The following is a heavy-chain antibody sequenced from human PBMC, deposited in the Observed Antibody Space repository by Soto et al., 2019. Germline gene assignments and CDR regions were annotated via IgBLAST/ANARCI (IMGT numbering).Heavy chain of an antibody. Sequence: HPGGSLRLSCAASGFTVSSNYMSWVRQAPGKGLEWVSVIYSGGSTYYADSVKGRFTISRHNSKNTLYLQMNSLRAEDTAVYYCARHYGDYRGNFDYWGQGTLVTVSS. CDR1: GFTVSSNY. J-gene: IGHJ4*02. CDR3: ARHYGDYRGNFDY. V-gene: IGHV3-53*04. CDR2: IYSGGST. D-gene: IGHD4-17*01.